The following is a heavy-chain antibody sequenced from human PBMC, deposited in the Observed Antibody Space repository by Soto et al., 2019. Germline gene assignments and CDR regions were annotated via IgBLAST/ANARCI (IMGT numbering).Heavy chain of an antibody. CDR3: ARMYYGSGSYLGPPSDS. CDR1: GYTFTSYY. Sequence: ASVKVSCKASGYTFTSYYMHWVRQAPGQGLEWMGIINPSGGSTSYAQKFQGRVTMTRDTSTSTVYMELSSLRSEDTAVYYCARMYYGSGSYLGPPSDSWGQGTLVTVSS. V-gene: IGHV1-46*01. D-gene: IGHD3-10*01. J-gene: IGHJ4*02. CDR2: INPSGGST.